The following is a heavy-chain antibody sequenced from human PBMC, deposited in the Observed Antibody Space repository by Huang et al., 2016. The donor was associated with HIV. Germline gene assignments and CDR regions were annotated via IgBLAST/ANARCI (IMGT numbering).Heavy chain of an antibody. D-gene: IGHD4-17*01. J-gene: IGHJ3*02. CDR2: FFRGDPDS. CDR1: GYSFNNYW. Sequence: ELQLVQSGAEVKKPGESLTIACKGSGYSFNNYWVAWVRQMPGKGLEWMAMFFRGDPDSSYSPSFQGQVSISADKSINTVYLHWGSLKASDTATYYCARPRRTEYGDPWDAFDIWGQGTMVTVSS. V-gene: IGHV5-51*01. CDR3: ARPRRTEYGDPWDAFDI.